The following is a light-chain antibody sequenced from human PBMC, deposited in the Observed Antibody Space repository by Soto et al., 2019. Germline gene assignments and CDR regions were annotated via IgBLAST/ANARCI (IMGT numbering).Light chain of an antibody. Sequence: DIQMTQSPSSLSASVGDRVTITCRASQGISNYLAWYQQKPGKVPKLLIYAASTLQSGVPSRFSGSGSGTGFTLTLSSLQREDVVTYYSQKYNSAPRTFGQGTTVEIK. CDR3: QKYNSAPRT. J-gene: IGKJ1*01. CDR1: QGISNY. V-gene: IGKV1-27*01. CDR2: AAS.